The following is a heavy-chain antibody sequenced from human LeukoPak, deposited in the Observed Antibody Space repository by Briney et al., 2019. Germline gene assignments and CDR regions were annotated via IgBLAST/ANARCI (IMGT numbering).Heavy chain of an antibody. D-gene: IGHD3-22*01. Sequence: PSETLSLTCNVCRGSISSDYWSWIRQPPGKGLEWIGYIYYSGSTNYNPSLKSRVTISVDTSKNQFSLKLSSVTAADTAVYYCARDPYYDSSTYWYFDLWGRGTLVTVSS. CDR2: IYYSGST. V-gene: IGHV4-59*01. J-gene: IGHJ2*01. CDR1: RGSISSDY. CDR3: ARDPYYDSSTYWYFDL.